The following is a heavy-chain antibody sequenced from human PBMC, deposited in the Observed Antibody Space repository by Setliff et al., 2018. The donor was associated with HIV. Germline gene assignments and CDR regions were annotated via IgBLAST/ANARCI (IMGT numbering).Heavy chain of an antibody. CDR1: GDSITSGTYY. V-gene: IGHV4-61*02. J-gene: IGHJ6*02. CDR3: ARGGYYYYFGVDV. CDR2: IYTSGST. Sequence: SETLSLTCTVSGDSITSGTYYWSWIRQPAGMRLEWIGRIYTSGSTDYNPSLKSRVTMSVDTSKNQFSLKLSSVTAADTAVYYCARGGYYYYFGVDVWGQGTTVTVSS. D-gene: IGHD3-16*01.